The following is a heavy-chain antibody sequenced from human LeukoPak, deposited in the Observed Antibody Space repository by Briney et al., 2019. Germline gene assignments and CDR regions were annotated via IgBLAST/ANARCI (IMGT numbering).Heavy chain of an antibody. D-gene: IGHD3-22*01. J-gene: IGHJ5*02. CDR1: GYTFTGYY. Sequence: ASVKVSCKASGYTFTGYYMHWVRQAPGQGLEWMGWINPKSGGTNYAQKFQGRVTMTRDTSISTAYMELRSLRSDDTAMYYCARDQYYDSKGWFDPWGQGTLVTVSS. V-gene: IGHV1-2*02. CDR3: ARDQYYDSKGWFDP. CDR2: INPKSGGT.